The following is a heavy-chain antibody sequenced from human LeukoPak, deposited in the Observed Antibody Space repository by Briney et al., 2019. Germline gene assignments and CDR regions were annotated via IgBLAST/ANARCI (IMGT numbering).Heavy chain of an antibody. CDR3: ARSKRYYGSGSYYPYYYYGMDV. V-gene: IGHV4-34*01. CDR2: INHSGST. Sequence: SETLSLTCAVYGGSFSGHYWSWIRQPPGKGLEWIGEINHSGSTNYNPSLKSRVTISVDTSKNQFSLKLSSVTAADTAVYYCARSKRYYGSGSYYPYYYYGMDVWGQGTTVTVSS. J-gene: IGHJ6*02. D-gene: IGHD3-10*01. CDR1: GGSFSGHY.